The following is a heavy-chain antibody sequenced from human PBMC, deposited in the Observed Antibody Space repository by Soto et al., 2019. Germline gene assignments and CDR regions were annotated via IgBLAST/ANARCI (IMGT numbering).Heavy chain of an antibody. Sequence: QVQLVESGGGVVQPGRSLRLSCAASGFTVSSYGMHWVRQAPGKGLEWVAVISYDGSNKYYADPVKGRLTISRDNSKNTLYLQMHSLRAEDTAVYYCAKDLVGAPGGGYYYGMDVWGQGTTVTVSS. J-gene: IGHJ6*02. CDR2: ISYDGSNK. V-gene: IGHV3-30*18. CDR3: AKDLVGAPGGGYYYGMDV. D-gene: IGHD1-26*01. CDR1: GFTVSSYG.